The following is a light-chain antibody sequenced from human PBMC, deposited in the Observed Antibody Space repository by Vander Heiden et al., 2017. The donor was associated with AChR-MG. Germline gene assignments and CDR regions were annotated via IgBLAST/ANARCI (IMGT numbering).Light chain of an antibody. J-gene: IGLJ2*01. CDR3: ASWDDSLNGLL. CDR1: SSNIGSNA. Sequence: QSVLIQPPSASGTPGQRVTISCSGSSSNIGSNAVNWYQQLPGTAPKLLIYSNNQRPSGVTDRFSGSKSGTSASLAISGLQSEDEADYYCASWDDSLNGLLFGGGTKLTVL. V-gene: IGLV1-44*01. CDR2: SNN.